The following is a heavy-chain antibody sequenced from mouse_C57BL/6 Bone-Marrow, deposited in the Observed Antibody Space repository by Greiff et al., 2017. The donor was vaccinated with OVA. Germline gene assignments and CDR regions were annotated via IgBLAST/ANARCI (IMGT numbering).Heavy chain of an antibody. CDR1: GYTFTSYG. D-gene: IGHD1-1*01. CDR3: ARSSRGYYAMDY. J-gene: IGHJ4*01. CDR2: IYPRSGNT. V-gene: IGHV1-81*01. Sequence: VKLVESGAELARPGASVKLSCKASGYTFTSYGISWVKQRTGQGLEWIGEIYPRSGNTYYNEKFKGKATLTADKSSSTAYMELRSLTSEDSAVYFCARSSRGYYAMDYWGQGTSVTVSS.